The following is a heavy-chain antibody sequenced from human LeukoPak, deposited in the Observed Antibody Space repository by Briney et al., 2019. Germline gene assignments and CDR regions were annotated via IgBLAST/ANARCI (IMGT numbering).Heavy chain of an antibody. J-gene: IGHJ4*02. D-gene: IGHD2-21*01. V-gene: IGHV5-10-1*01. CDR1: GYTFTSSW. CDR2: IDPSDSYT. CDR3: ARHLGVISNFDY. Sequence: GESLKISCKGSGYTFTSSWTSWVRQMPGKGLEWMGKIDPSDSYTSYSPSFQGHVTISADKSISTVYLQWGSLKASDTAIYYCARHLGVISNFDYWGQGTLVTVSS.